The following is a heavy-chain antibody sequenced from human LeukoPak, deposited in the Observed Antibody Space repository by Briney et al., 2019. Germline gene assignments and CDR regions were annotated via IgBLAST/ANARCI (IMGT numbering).Heavy chain of an antibody. CDR2: ISSARSTT. Sequence: GGSLRLSCSASGFILSTYSMNWARQAPGKWLEWLSYISSARSTTYYADSVKGRFTISRDNAKSSLYLQMNSLRDEDTAVYYCATVSTDWSLDYWGQGTLVTVSS. V-gene: IGHV3-48*02. D-gene: IGHD6-19*01. CDR3: ATVSTDWSLDY. J-gene: IGHJ4*02. CDR1: GFILSTYS.